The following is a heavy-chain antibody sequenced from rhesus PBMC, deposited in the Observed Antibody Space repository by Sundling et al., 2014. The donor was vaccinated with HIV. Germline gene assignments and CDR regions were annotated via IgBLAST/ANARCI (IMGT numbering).Heavy chain of an antibody. J-gene: IGHJ5-1*01. V-gene: IGHV3-100*01. CDR1: GFTFSNYV. Sequence: EVQLVESGGGLVKPGGSLRLSCVASGFTFSNYVMHWVRQAPGKGLEWVSLISESALTIYYADSVKGRFTISRDNAKNSLFLQMNSLRAEDTAVYFCTREDFTNNLVRGRTKPRFGMSWGPG. CDR2: ISESALTI. D-gene: IGHD2-27*01. CDR3: TREDFTNNLVRGRTKPRFGMS.